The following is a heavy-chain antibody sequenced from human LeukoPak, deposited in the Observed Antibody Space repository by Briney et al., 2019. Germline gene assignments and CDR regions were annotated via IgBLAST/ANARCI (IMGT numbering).Heavy chain of an antibody. V-gene: IGHV4-4*07. Sequence: PSETLSLTCAVYGGSFSGYYWSWIRQPAGKGLEWIGRIYSSGNTNYNPSLKSRVTMSVDTSENQFSLKVTSVTAADTAVYYCARDPYGVEGKNYFDYWGQGTLVTVSS. CDR2: IYSSGNT. CDR3: ARDPYGVEGKNYFDY. J-gene: IGHJ4*02. D-gene: IGHD4-17*01. CDR1: GGSFSGYY.